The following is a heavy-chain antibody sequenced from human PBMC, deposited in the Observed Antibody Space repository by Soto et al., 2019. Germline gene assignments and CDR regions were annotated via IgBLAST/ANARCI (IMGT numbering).Heavy chain of an antibody. Sequence: QVQLVQSGGDVKKPGASVKVSCKPSGYTFASYAINWVRQAPGQGLEWMGWISAYDGNTNYAQKFQGRLTMTTDTSTTTAYMDLRSLGSDDAAMYYCARDDYGFDYWGQGTLLTVSS. J-gene: IGHJ4*02. V-gene: IGHV1-18*01. CDR3: ARDDYGFDY. CDR1: GYTFASYA. CDR2: ISAYDGNT. D-gene: IGHD4-17*01.